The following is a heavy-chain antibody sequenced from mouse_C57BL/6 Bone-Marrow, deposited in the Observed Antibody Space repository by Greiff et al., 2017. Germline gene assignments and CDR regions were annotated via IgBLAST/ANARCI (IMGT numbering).Heavy chain of an antibody. CDR1: GYTFTSYW. D-gene: IGHD2-14*01. CDR3: ARQGVRRGFAY. Sequence: QVQLQQPGAELVKPGASVKLSCKASGYTFTSYWMQWVNQRPGQGLEWIGEIDPSDSYTNYNQKFKGKATLTVDTSSSTAYMQLSSLTSEDSAVYYCARQGVRRGFAYWGQGTLVTDSA. V-gene: IGHV1-50*01. CDR2: IDPSDSYT. J-gene: IGHJ3*01.